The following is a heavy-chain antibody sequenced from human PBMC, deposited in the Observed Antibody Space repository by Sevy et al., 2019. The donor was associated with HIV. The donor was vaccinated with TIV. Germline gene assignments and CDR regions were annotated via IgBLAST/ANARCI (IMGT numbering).Heavy chain of an antibody. Sequence: GGSLRLSCVASGFTFSSYEMNWVRQAPGKGLEWVSKISTSGKSTFYAYSVEGRVTISRDNTKNSVFLETNNLRVEDTAVYYCLRSGGAYDAGFDPWGQGTLVTVSS. V-gene: IGHV3-48*03. CDR3: LRSGGAYDAGFDP. J-gene: IGHJ5*02. CDR1: GFTFSSYE. D-gene: IGHD3-22*01. CDR2: ISTSGKST.